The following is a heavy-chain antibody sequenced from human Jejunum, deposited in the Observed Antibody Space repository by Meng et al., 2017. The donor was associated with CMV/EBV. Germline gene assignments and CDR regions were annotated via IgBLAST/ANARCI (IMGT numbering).Heavy chain of an antibody. V-gene: IGHV3-7*01. J-gene: IGHJ6*02. CDR2: INQDGSEK. CDR1: GFNFSYYW. CDR3: ARDSWGGKDV. D-gene: IGHD3-16*01. Sequence: SCAASGFNFSYYWMSWVRQAPGKGLEWVANINQDGSEKYYVGSLKGRFTISRDNAKNSLYLQMNSLRDEDTAVYYCARDSWGGKDVWGQGTTVTVSS.